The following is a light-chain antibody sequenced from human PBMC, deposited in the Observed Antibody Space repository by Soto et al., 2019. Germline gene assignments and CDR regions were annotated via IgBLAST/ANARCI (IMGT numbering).Light chain of an antibody. J-gene: IGLJ1*01. CDR1: SSDVGGYNY. CDR2: DVS. Sequence: QSAVTQPASVSGSPGQSNTISCTGTSSDVGGYNYVSWYQQHPGKAPKLMIYDVSNRPSGVSNRFSGSKSGNTASLTISGLQAEDEADYYCSSYTSSSPYVFGTGTKVTVL. CDR3: SSYTSSSPYV. V-gene: IGLV2-14*01.